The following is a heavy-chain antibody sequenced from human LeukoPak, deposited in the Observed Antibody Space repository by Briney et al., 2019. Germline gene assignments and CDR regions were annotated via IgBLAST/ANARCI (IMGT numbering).Heavy chain of an antibody. J-gene: IGHJ5*02. D-gene: IGHD3-3*01. V-gene: IGHV7-4-1*02. CDR3: ARDFSYYDFWSGYYTQRDWFDP. CDR2: INTNTVNP. CDR1: GYTFTSYA. Sequence: ASVKVSCKASGYTFTSYAMNWVRQAPGQGLEWMGWINTNTVNPTYAQGFTGRFVFSLDTSVSTAYLQISSLKAEDTAVYYCARDFSYYDFWSGYYTQRDWFDPWGQGTLVTVSS.